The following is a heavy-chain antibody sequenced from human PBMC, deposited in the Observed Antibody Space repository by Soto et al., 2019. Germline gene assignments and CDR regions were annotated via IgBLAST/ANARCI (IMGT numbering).Heavy chain of an antibody. CDR1: GFTFSSYA. CDR2: ISGSGGST. Sequence: GGSLRLSCAASGFTFSSYAMSWVRQAPGKGLEWVSAISGSGGSTYYADSVKGRFTISRDNSKNTLYLQMNSLRAEDTAVYYCLDIFLLNRFDYWGQGTLVTVSS. V-gene: IGHV3-23*01. D-gene: IGHD3-9*01. J-gene: IGHJ4*02. CDR3: LDIFLLNRFDY.